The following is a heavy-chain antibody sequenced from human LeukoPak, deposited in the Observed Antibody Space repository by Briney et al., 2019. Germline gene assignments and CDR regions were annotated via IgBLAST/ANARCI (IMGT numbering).Heavy chain of an antibody. CDR2: IYHSGST. V-gene: IGHV4-30-2*01. CDR1: GGSISSGGYY. Sequence: PSETLSLTCTVSGGSISSGGYYWSWIRQPPGKGLEWIGYIYHSGSTYYNPSLKSRVTISVDRSKNQFSLKLSSVTAADTAVYYCARDRTPWGITIFGVDAFDIWGQGTMVTVSS. J-gene: IGHJ3*02. D-gene: IGHD3-3*01. CDR3: ARDRTPWGITIFGVDAFDI.